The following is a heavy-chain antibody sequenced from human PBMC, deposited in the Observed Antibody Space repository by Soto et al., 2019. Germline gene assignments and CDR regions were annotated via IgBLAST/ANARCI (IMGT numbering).Heavy chain of an antibody. V-gene: IGHV4-59*08. CDR2: IYYSGST. Sequence: SETLSLTCTVSGGSISSYYWSWIRQPPGKGLEWIGYIYYSGSTNYNPSLKSRVTISVDTSKNLFSLKLSSVTAADTAVYYCARHGSRYCSGGSCYLGYWGQGTLVTVSS. CDR1: GGSISSYY. CDR3: ARHGSRYCSGGSCYLGY. D-gene: IGHD2-15*01. J-gene: IGHJ4*02.